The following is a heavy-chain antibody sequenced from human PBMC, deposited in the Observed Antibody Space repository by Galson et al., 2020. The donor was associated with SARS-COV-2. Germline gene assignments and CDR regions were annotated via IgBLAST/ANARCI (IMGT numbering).Heavy chain of an antibody. CDR1: GYTLTELS. J-gene: IGHJ5*02. V-gene: IGHV1-24*01. Sequence: ASVTVSCQVSGYTLTELSMHWVRQAPGKGLEWMGGFDPEDGETIYAQKFQGRVTMTEDTSTDTAYMAPSSLRSEDTAVYYCATSAAIRRENWFDPGGQGTLVTVSS. D-gene: IGHD2-2*01. CDR3: ATSAAIRRENWFDP. CDR2: FDPEDGET.